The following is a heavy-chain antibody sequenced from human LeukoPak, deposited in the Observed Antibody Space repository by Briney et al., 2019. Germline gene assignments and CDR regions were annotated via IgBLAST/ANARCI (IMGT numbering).Heavy chain of an antibody. V-gene: IGHV1-2*02. CDR2: INPNSGGT. Sequence: ASVKVSCKASGYTFTGYYMHWVRQAPGQGLEWMGWINPNSGGTNYAQKFQGRVTMTRDTSISTANMELSRLRFDDTAVYYCARVIEGSSPDYWGQGTLVTVSS. J-gene: IGHJ4*02. D-gene: IGHD6-13*01. CDR1: GYTFTGYY. CDR3: ARVIEGSSPDY.